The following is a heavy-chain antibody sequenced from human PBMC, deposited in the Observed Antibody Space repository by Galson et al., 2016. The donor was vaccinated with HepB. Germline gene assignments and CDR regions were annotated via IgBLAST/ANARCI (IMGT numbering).Heavy chain of an antibody. CDR2: IYSSGTA. CDR1: GGSITDTSYY. J-gene: IGHJ3*02. Sequence: SETLSLTCSVSGGSITDTSYYWGWIRQPPGKGLEWIGSIYSSGTAYYNPSLESRVTISVDTSKNQFSLRLSSVTAADTAVYYCASPEPPSAFDNWGQGTMVTVSS. V-gene: IGHV4-39*01. CDR3: ASPEPPSAFDN.